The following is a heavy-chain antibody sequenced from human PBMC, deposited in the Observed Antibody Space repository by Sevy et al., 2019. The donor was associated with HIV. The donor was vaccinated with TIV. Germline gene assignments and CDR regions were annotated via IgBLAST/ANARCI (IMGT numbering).Heavy chain of an antibody. Sequence: GGSLRLSCVASGFSFILYAMSWVRQAPGKGLEWVSAISGGGGSTYYADSVKGRFTISRDTSKNTLSLQMTSLRAEDTAVYYCAKEGTWYGRDYFDYWGQGTLVTVSS. D-gene: IGHD6-13*01. CDR2: ISGGGGST. J-gene: IGHJ4*02. CDR1: GFSFILYA. V-gene: IGHV3-23*01. CDR3: AKEGTWYGRDYFDY.